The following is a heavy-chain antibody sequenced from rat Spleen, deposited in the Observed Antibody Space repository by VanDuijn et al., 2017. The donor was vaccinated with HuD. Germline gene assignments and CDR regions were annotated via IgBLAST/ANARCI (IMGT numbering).Heavy chain of an antibody. CDR3: ARRHYGYTDYFDC. CDR1: GLTFSDYY. CDR2: IRYDGSST. V-gene: IGHV5-29*01. D-gene: IGHD1-9*01. J-gene: IGHJ2*01. Sequence: EVQLVESDGGLVQPGRSLKLSCAASGLTFSDYYMAWVRQAPTKGLEWVATIRYDGSSTYYRDSVKGRFTISRENAKSTLSLQMDSLRSEDTATYYCARRHYGYTDYFDCWGQGVMVTVSS.